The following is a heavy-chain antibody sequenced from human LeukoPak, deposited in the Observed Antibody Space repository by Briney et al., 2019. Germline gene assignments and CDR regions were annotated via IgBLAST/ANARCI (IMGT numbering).Heavy chain of an antibody. D-gene: IGHD3-10*01. Sequence: SQTLSLTCAVSGGSISSGGYSWSWIRQPPGKGLEWIGYIYHSGSTYYNPSLKSRVTISVDRSKNQFSLKLSSVTAADTAVYYCARDSYYGWFDPWGQGTLVTVSS. CDR2: IYHSGST. V-gene: IGHV4-30-2*01. J-gene: IGHJ5*02. CDR3: ARDSYYGWFDP. CDR1: GGSISSGGYS.